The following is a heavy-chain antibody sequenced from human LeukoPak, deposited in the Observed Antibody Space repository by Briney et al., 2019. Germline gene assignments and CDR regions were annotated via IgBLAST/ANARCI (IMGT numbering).Heavy chain of an antibody. CDR1: GFTFSSYW. V-gene: IGHV3-74*01. CDR2: INSDGSST. D-gene: IGHD6-19*01. J-gene: IGHJ3*02. Sequence: HTGGSLRLSCAASGFTFSSYWMHWVRQAPGKGLVWVSRINSDGSSTSYADSVKGRFTISRDNAKNTLYLQMNSLRAEDTAVYYCARPVAGDAFDIWGQGTMVTVSS. CDR3: ARPVAGDAFDI.